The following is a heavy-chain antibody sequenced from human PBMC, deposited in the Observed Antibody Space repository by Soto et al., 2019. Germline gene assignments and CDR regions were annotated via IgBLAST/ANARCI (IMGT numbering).Heavy chain of an antibody. CDR1: GGSMTSYY. CDR3: VRGKGSYQETWFDP. CDR2: IYISGLT. D-gene: IGHD3-16*02. J-gene: IGHJ5*02. Sequence: QVQLQESGPGQVKSSETLSLTCTVSGGSMTSYYWSWIRKSAGKGLEWIGRIYISGLTNYNPSLESRVPMSADTSKNQFSLRLSSVTAADAAVYYCVRGKGSYQETWFDPWGQGILVSVSS. V-gene: IGHV4-4*07.